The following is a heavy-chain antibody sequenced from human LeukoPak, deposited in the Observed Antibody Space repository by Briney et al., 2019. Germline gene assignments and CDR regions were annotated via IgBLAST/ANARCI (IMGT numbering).Heavy chain of an antibody. CDR2: ISAHNGNT. J-gene: IGHJ4*02. CDR1: RYTFTNYG. Sequence: ASGNVSYKPSRYTFTNYGNSRLRQAPGQGLEWIGWISAHNGNTNYAQKLQGRATMTTDTSTSTAYMELRSLRSDDTAVYYCAAGTSSGWGRSDYWGQGTLVTVSS. D-gene: IGHD6-19*01. V-gene: IGHV1-18*01. CDR3: AAGTSSGWGRSDY.